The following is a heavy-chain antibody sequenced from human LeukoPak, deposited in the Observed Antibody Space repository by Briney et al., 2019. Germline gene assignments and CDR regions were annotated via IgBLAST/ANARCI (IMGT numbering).Heavy chain of an antibody. D-gene: IGHD6-6*01. CDR1: GGTFISYA. J-gene: IGHJ4*02. CDR3: ARDKTRSSIAACLDY. Sequence: SVTVSFKASGGTFISYAISWVRQAPGQGLEWMGGIIPIFGTANYAQKFQGRVTITADESTSTAYMELSSLRSEDTAVYYCARDKTRSSIAACLDYWGQGTLVTVSS. V-gene: IGHV1-69*13. CDR2: IIPIFGTA.